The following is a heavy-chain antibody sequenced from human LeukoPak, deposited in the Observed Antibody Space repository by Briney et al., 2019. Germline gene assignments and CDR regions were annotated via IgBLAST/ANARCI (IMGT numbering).Heavy chain of an antibody. CDR1: GFTFSSYG. V-gene: IGHV3-23*01. Sequence: GGSLRLSCAASGFTFSSYGMSWVRQAPGKGLEWVSAISGSGGSTYYADSVKGRFTISRDNAKNSLYLQMNSLRAEDTALYHCARDVRYCSSTSCYLDAFDIWGQGTMVTVSS. CDR3: ARDVRYCSSTSCYLDAFDI. CDR2: ISGSGGST. D-gene: IGHD2-2*01. J-gene: IGHJ3*02.